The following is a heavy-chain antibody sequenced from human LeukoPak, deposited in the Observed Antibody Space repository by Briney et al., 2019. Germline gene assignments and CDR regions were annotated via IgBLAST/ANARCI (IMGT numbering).Heavy chain of an antibody. CDR3: ATDADYGDYVVDY. V-gene: IGHV3-30-3*01. J-gene: IGHJ4*02. CDR2: ISDDGSNK. D-gene: IGHD4-17*01. CDR1: GFTFSSYA. Sequence: GGSLRLSCAASGFTFSSYAMHWVRQAQGKGLEWVALISDDGSNKYYADSVKGRFTISRDNSKSTLFLQMNSLRAEDTAVYYCATDADYGDYVVDYWGQGTLVTVSS.